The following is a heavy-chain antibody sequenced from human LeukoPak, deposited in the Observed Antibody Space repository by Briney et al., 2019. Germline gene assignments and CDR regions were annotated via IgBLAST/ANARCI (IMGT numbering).Heavy chain of an antibody. CDR3: AKDREGVYNWFDP. CDR1: GLTFSSYA. Sequence: GGSLRLSCAASGLTFSSYAMSWVRQAPGKGLEWVSAISGSGGSTYYADSVKGRFTISRDNSKNTLYLQMNSLRAEDMAVYYCAKDREGVYNWFDPWGQGTLVTVSS. J-gene: IGHJ5*02. CDR2: ISGSGGST. V-gene: IGHV3-23*01. D-gene: IGHD3-3*01.